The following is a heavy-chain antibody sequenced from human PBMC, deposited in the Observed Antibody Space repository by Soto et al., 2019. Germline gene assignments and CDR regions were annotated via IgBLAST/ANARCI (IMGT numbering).Heavy chain of an antibody. Sequence: QVQLVESGGGVVQPGRSLRLSCAASGFTFSSYGMHWVRQAPGKGLEWVAVIWYDGSNKYYADSVKGRFTISRDNSKNTLYLQMNSLRAEDTAVSYCARDYYYDSSGYFSWGQGTLVTVSS. D-gene: IGHD3-22*01. J-gene: IGHJ4*02. CDR2: IWYDGSNK. CDR1: GFTFSSYG. CDR3: ARDYYYDSSGYFS. V-gene: IGHV3-33*01.